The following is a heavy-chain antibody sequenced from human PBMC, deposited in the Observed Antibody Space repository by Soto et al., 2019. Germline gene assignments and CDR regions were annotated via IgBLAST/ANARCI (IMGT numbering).Heavy chain of an antibody. J-gene: IGHJ3*02. CDR3: ARGPQIIYDFWSGYYRGAFDI. CDR2: INPSGDST. V-gene: IGHV1-46*01. Sequence: ASVKVSCKASGYTFTIYYIYWVRQAPGQGLEWMGIINPSGDSTSYAQKFQGRLTMTRDTSTTTVYMELSSLRSEDTAVYYCARGPQIIYDFWSGYYRGAFDIWGQGTMVPVSS. D-gene: IGHD3-3*01. CDR1: GYTFTIYY.